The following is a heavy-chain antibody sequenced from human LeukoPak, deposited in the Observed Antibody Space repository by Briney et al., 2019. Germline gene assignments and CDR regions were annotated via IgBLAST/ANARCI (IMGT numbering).Heavy chain of an antibody. CDR1: GFTFSSYW. CDR3: ARDYAVGESFDI. V-gene: IGHV3-74*01. Sequence: PGGSLRLSCAASGFTFSSYWMHWVRQAPGEGLVWVARITSDGSSTSHADSVKGRFTISRDNAKNILYLQMNSLRAEDTAVYYCARDYAVGESFDIWGQGTLVTVSS. J-gene: IGHJ3*02. D-gene: IGHD3-16*01. CDR2: ITSDGSST.